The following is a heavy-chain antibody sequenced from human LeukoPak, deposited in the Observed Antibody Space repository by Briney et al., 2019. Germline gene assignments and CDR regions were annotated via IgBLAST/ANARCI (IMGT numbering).Heavy chain of an antibody. Sequence: GGSLRLSCEVSGFTFNAYGIHWVRQSPGKGLEWVAFVRYNGRDKFYADSVMGGFIVFKDNSRTTLQLQMNSLRSEDTAVYFCARGGARDIWYFAYWGQGIRVTVSS. V-gene: IGHV3-30*02. J-gene: IGHJ4*02. D-gene: IGHD1-26*01. CDR2: VRYNGRDK. CDR1: GFTFNAYG. CDR3: ARGGARDIWYFAY.